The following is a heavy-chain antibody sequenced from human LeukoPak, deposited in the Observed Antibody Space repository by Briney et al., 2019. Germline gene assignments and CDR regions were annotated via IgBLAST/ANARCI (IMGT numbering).Heavy chain of an antibody. V-gene: IGHV3-23*01. J-gene: IGHJ4*02. CDR3: AKDVGMYASGLSPFDN. CDR2: IGDSGT. D-gene: IGHD2-8*01. Sequence: GGSLRLSCAASGFTFSSYAMTWVRQAPGKGLEWVSCIGDSGTFYADSVKGRFTMSRDNSKNTLYLQMNSLRAEDTAVYYCAKDVGMYASGLSPFDNWGQGTLVTVS. CDR1: GFTFSSYA.